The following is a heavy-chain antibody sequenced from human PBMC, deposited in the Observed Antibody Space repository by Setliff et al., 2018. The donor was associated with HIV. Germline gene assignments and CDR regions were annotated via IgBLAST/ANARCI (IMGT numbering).Heavy chain of an antibody. Sequence: SGPTLVHPTQTLTLTCTFSGLSLSTSGVGVGWIRQSPGKALEWLAFIYWNNNKHYSTSLKSRLTFTKDTSKNRVVFTMTNMDPVDTATYYCAYSGRQLRGPYFDFWGQGTPVTVSS. J-gene: IGHJ4*02. CDR2: IYWNNNK. CDR3: AYSGRQLRGPYFDF. CDR1: GLSLSTSGVG. V-gene: IGHV2-5*01. D-gene: IGHD1-1*01.